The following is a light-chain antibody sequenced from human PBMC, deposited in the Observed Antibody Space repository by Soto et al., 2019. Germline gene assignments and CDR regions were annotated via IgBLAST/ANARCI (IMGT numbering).Light chain of an antibody. CDR2: DAS. CDR1: QDISTA. CDR3: QQFYFYPLA. J-gene: IGKJ4*01. Sequence: AIQLTQSPSSLSASVGDRVTITCRASQDISTALAWYQQRPGKAPKLLIYDASSLERWVPSRFSGGGSATNFTLTFRSLQPEDCATDYCQQFYFYPLAFDGGTKVDTK. V-gene: IGKV1-13*02.